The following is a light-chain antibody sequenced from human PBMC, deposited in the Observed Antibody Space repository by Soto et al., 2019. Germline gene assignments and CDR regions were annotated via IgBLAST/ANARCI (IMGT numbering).Light chain of an antibody. CDR3: QQYGSSPRT. CDR1: QSVSSN. J-gene: IGKJ1*01. Sequence: EIVMTQSPATLSVSPGERATLSCRASQSVSSNLAWYQQKPGQAPRLLIYGASTRATGIPARFSGSGSGTDFTLKISRVEAEDVGVYYCQQYGSSPRTFGQGTKVDIK. V-gene: IGKV3-15*01. CDR2: GAS.